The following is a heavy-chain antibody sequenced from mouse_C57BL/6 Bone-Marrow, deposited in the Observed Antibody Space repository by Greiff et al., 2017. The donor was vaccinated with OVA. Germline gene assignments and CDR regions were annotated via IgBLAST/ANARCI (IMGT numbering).Heavy chain of an antibody. D-gene: IGHD4-1*01. Sequence: QVHVKQSGAELARPGASVKLSCKASGYTFTSYGISWVKQRTGQGLEWIGEIYPRSGNTYYNEKFKGKATLTADKSSSTAYMELRSLTSEDSAVYFCARSAWDNFDYWGQGTTLTVSS. CDR1: GYTFTSYG. CDR3: ARSAWDNFDY. V-gene: IGHV1-81*01. CDR2: IYPRSGNT. J-gene: IGHJ2*01.